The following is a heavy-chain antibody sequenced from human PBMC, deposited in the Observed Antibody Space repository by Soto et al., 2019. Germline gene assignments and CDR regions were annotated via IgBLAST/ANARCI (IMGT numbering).Heavy chain of an antibody. CDR2: IAAYNGDT. J-gene: IGHJ6*02. V-gene: IGHV1-18*01. CDR3: ARAGDPTYYGMDV. CDR1: GYTFTGYG. Sequence: QVQLVQSGAEVKKPGASVEVSCKASGYTFTGYGISWVRQAPGQGLEWMGWIAAYNGDTKYAQNLQGRVTMTTDTSTTPAYMELRRLRSDDTAVYYCARAGDPTYYGMDVWGQGTTVTVSS. D-gene: IGHD7-27*01.